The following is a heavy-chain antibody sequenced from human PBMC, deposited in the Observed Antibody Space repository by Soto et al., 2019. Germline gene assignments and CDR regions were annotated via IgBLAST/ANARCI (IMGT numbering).Heavy chain of an antibody. J-gene: IGHJ4*02. CDR2: MNPNSGNT. Sequence: ASVKVSCKASGYTFTSYDINWVRQATGQGLEWMGWMNPNSGNTGYAQKFQGRVTMTRNTSISTAYMELSSLRSEDTAVYYCARVNYSGSGSYYNPKYYFDYWGQGTLVTVSS. CDR1: GYTFTSYD. V-gene: IGHV1-8*01. D-gene: IGHD3-10*01. CDR3: ARVNYSGSGSYYNPKYYFDY.